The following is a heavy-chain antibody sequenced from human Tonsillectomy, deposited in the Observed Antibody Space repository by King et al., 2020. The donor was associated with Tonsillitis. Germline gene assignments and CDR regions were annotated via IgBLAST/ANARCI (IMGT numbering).Heavy chain of an antibody. V-gene: IGHV3-23*04. CDR3: AKCPYDFWSGGLYYAMDV. Sequence: VQLVESGGGLVQPGGSLRLSCAASGFTFSTYAMTWVRQAPGKGLEWVSVMSGAGARTYHADSVKGRFTISRDNSKNTLYLQMHSLRAEDTAVYFCAKCPYDFWSGGLYYAMDVWGQGTTVTVSS. J-gene: IGHJ6*02. CDR1: GFTFSTYA. D-gene: IGHD3-3*01. CDR2: MSGAGART.